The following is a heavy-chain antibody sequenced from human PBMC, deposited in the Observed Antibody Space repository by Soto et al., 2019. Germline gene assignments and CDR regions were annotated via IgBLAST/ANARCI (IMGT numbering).Heavy chain of an antibody. Sequence: PGGSLRLSCAASGFTFSSYAMSWVRQAPGKGLEWVSAISGSGGSTYYADSVKGRFTISRDNSKNTLYLQMNSLRAEDTAVYYCAKVGYYDILTGYPNDAFDIWGQGTMVTVSS. CDR3: AKVGYYDILTGYPNDAFDI. D-gene: IGHD3-9*01. CDR2: ISGSGGST. CDR1: GFTFSSYA. V-gene: IGHV3-23*01. J-gene: IGHJ3*02.